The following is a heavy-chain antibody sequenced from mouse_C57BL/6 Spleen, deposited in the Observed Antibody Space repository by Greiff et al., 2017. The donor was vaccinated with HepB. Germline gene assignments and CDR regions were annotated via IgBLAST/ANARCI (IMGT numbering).Heavy chain of an antibody. Sequence: QVQLQQPGAELVMPGASVKLSCKASGYTFTSYWIHWVKQRPGQGLEWIGEIDPSDSYTNYNQKFKGKSTLTVDKSSSTAYMQLSSLTSEDSAVYYCARLGYSNYYAMDYWGQGTSVTVSS. J-gene: IGHJ4*01. V-gene: IGHV1-69*01. D-gene: IGHD2-5*01. CDR1: GYTFTSYW. CDR3: ARLGYSNYYAMDY. CDR2: IDPSDSYT.